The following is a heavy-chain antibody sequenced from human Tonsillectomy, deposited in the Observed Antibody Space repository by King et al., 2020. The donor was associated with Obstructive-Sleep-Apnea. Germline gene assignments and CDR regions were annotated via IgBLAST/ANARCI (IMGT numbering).Heavy chain of an antibody. CDR2: ISSSSRYI. J-gene: IGHJ6*02. Sequence: VPLVESGGGLVKPGGSLRLSCAASGFTFSGYCMNWVRPAPGKGLEWVSSISSSSRYIYHAESLKGRFTISRDNARNSVFLQMNNLRAEDTAVYYCARSTVYGDSGYYFGMDVWGQGTTVTVSS. V-gene: IGHV3-21*01. CDR3: ARSTVYGDSGYYFGMDV. D-gene: IGHD4-17*01. CDR1: GFTFSGYC.